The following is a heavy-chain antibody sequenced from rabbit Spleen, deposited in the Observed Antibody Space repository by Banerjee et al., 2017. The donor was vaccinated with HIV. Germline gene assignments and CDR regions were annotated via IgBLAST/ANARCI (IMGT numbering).Heavy chain of an antibody. D-gene: IGHD8-1*01. J-gene: IGHJ6*01. CDR3: ARDSGSSFSSYGMDL. Sequence: QSLEESGGDLVKPGASLTLTCTASGFSFSSSYWICWVRQAPGKGLEWIGCIYTGSGGSTYYASWAKGRFTISKTSSTTVTLQMTSLTAADTATYFCARDSGSSFSSYGMDLWGPGTLVTVS. V-gene: IGHV1S40*01. CDR2: IYTGSGGST. CDR1: GFSFSSSYW.